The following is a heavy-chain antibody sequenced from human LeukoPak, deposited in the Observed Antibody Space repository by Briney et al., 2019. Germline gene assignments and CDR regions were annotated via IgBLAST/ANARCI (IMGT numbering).Heavy chain of an antibody. V-gene: IGHV1-69*13. D-gene: IGHD3-9*01. CDR2: IIPIFGTA. Sequence: ASVKVSCKASGGTFSSYAISWVRQAPGQGLEWMGGIIPIFGTANYAQKFQARVTMTADESSSTVYMELSSLKSEDTAVYYCARTPKDVRFDWLLYSDFWGQGTLVTVSS. J-gene: IGHJ4*02. CDR1: GGTFSSYA. CDR3: ARTPKDVRFDWLLYSDF.